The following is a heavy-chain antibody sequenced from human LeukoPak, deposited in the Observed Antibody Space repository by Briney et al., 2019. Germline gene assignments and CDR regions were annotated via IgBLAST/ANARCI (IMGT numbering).Heavy chain of an antibody. CDR1: GFTVSSNY. J-gene: IGHJ4*02. CDR3: ARGLFPDTGSYFDY. Sequence: GGSLRLSRAASGFTVSSNYMSWVRQAPGKGLEWVSVIYSGGSTYYADSVKGRFTISRDTSKNTLYLQINSLRAEDTAVYFCARGLFPDTGSYFDYWGQGTLVTVSS. CDR2: IYSGGST. D-gene: IGHD3-10*01. V-gene: IGHV3-53*01.